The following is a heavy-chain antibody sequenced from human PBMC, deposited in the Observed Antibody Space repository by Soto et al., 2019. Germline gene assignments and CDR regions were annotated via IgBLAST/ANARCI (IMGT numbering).Heavy chain of an antibody. J-gene: IGHJ6*02. CDR3: AREGGPYCSGGSCYSYGMDV. D-gene: IGHD2-15*01. Sequence: SVKFPCKASGYAFTGYYMHWVRQAPGQGLEWIGCINPNSGGTNYAQKFQGRVTMTRDTSISTAYRELSRLRSDDTAVYYCAREGGPYCSGGSCYSYGMDVWGQGTTVTVSS. CDR1: GYAFTGYY. V-gene: IGHV1-2*02. CDR2: INPNSGGT.